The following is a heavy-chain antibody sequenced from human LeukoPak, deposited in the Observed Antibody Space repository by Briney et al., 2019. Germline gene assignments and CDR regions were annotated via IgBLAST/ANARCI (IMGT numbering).Heavy chain of an antibody. CDR1: GYSFTSYW. CDR2: IYPGDSDT. Sequence: GESLKISCKGSGYSFTSYWIGWVRQMPGKGQEWMGIIYPGDSDTRYSPSFQGQVTISADKSISTAYLQWSSLKASDTAMYYCARQGYYGSGRYDLGYWGQGTLVTVSS. D-gene: IGHD3-10*01. V-gene: IGHV5-51*01. J-gene: IGHJ4*02. CDR3: ARQGYYGSGRYDLGY.